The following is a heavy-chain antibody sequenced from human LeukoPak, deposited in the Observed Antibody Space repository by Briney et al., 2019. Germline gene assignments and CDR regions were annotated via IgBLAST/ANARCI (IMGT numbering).Heavy chain of an antibody. D-gene: IGHD3-22*01. CDR2: ISSSSSYI. Sequence: GGSLRLSCAASGFTFSSYSMTWVRQAPGKGLEWVSSISSSSSYIYYADSVKGRFTISRDNAKNSLYLQMNSLRAEDTAVYYCARRQFRYYDSSGYDYWGQGTLVTVSS. CDR3: ARRQFRYYDSSGYDY. V-gene: IGHV3-21*01. CDR1: GFTFSSYS. J-gene: IGHJ4*02.